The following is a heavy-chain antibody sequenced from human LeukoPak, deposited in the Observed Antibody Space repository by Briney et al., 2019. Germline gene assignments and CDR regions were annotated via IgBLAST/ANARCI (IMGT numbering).Heavy chain of an antibody. Sequence: PGRSLRLSCAASGFTFSSYAMHWVRQAPGKGLEWVAVISYDGSNKYYADSVKDRFTISRDNSKNTLYLQMNSLRAEDTAVYYCARIGRLRFLEWLQTLPEFDYWGQGTLVTVSS. CDR1: GFTFSSYA. CDR2: ISYDGSNK. CDR3: ARIGRLRFLEWLQTLPEFDY. V-gene: IGHV3-30-3*01. J-gene: IGHJ4*02. D-gene: IGHD3-3*01.